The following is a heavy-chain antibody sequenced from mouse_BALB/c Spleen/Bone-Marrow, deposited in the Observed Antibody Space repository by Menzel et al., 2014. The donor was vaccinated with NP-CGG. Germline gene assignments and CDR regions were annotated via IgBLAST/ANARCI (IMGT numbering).Heavy chain of an antibody. CDR1: GFTFSDYY. CDR3: ARVSYDYFDY. CDR2: ISDGGSYT. V-gene: IGHV5-4*02. J-gene: IGHJ2*01. D-gene: IGHD2-4*01. Sequence: EVKLVESGGGLVKPGGSLKLSCAASGFTFSDYYMYWVRQTPEKRLEWVATISDGGSYTYYPDSVKGRFTISRDNAKNNLYLQMSSLKSEDTAMYHWARVSYDYFDYWGQGTTLTVSS.